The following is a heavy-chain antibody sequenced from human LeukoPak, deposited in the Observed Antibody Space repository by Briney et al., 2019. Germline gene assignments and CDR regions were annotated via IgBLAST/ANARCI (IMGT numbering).Heavy chain of an antibody. J-gene: IGHJ4*02. CDR2: IYHSGTT. CDR1: GFSISSGFY. CDR3: ARLKTGTMRLDS. D-gene: IGHD1-7*01. Sequence: SETLSLTCNVSGFSISSGFYWGWIRQPPGKGLEWLAIIYHSGTTYYNPSLKSRVTMSVDTSKNQFSLKVNSVTAADTALYYCARLKTGTMRLDSWGQGTLVAVSS. V-gene: IGHV4-38-2*02.